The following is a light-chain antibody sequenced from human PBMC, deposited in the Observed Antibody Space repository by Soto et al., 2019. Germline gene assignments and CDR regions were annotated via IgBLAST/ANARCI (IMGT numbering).Light chain of an antibody. Sequence: EIMLTQSPGTLSLSPGERATLSCRASQSVSNRYLAWYQQKPGQAPRLLIHGASSRATGVPDRFSGSGSGTDFTLTISRLEPEDFALYYCQQYASSPWTFGQGTKVEIK. V-gene: IGKV3-20*01. J-gene: IGKJ1*01. CDR2: GAS. CDR1: QSVSNRY. CDR3: QQYASSPWT.